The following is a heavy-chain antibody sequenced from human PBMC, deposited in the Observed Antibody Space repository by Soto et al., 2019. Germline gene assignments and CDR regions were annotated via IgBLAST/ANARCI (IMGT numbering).Heavy chain of an antibody. V-gene: IGHV3-74*01. CDR2: IRYDGSSS. Sequence: EVQLVQSGGGLVQPGGSLRLSCAASGFTFTSYWMNWVRQAPGKGLVWVSRIRYDGSSSNYADSVKGRFTISRDNAKNTLYLQMNSLRAEDTAVYYCARRDYFDYWGQGVLVTVSS. J-gene: IGHJ4*02. CDR3: ARRDYFDY. CDR1: GFTFTSYW.